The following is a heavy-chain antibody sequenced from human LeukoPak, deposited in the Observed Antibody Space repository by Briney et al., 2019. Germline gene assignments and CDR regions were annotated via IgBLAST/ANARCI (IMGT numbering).Heavy chain of an antibody. V-gene: IGHV3-21*01. CDR2: ISSSSSYI. CDR3: ARGSSNIAARNNCFDP. Sequence: GGSLRLSCAASGFTFSRSDMNWVRQAPGKGLEWVSSISSSSSYIYYTDSLKGRFTISRDNAKNSLYLQMNILRAEDTAVYYCARGSSNIAARNNCFDPWGQGTLVTVSS. J-gene: IGHJ5*02. CDR1: GFTFSRSD. D-gene: IGHD6-6*01.